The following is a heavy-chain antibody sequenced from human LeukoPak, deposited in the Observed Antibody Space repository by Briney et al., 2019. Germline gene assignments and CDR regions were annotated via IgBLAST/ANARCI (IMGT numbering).Heavy chain of an antibody. D-gene: IGHD3-9*01. CDR2: INHSGST. CDR1: GGSFSGYY. J-gene: IGHJ5*02. V-gene: IGHV4-34*01. CDR3: ARAYYDILTAYPNWFDP. Sequence: SETLSLTCAVYGGSFSGYYWSWIRQPPGKGLEWIGEINHSGSTNYNPSLKSRVTISVDTSKNQFSLKLSSVTAADTAVYYCARAYYDILTAYPNWFDPWGQGTLVTVSS.